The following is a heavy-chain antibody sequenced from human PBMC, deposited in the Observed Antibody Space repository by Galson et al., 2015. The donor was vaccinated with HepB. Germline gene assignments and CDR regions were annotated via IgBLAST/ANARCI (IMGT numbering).Heavy chain of an antibody. V-gene: IGHV3-7*01. D-gene: IGHD2-8*01. Sequence: SLRLSCAASGFTFKNYGLHWACQAPGKGLEWVANINQVGSEKFSVDSVRGRFIMSRDNAKDSLYLQMNSLRAEDTAVYYCARGGLNYFDFWGQGTLVTVSS. J-gene: IGHJ4*02. CDR3: ARGGLNYFDF. CDR1: GFTFKNYG. CDR2: INQVGSEK.